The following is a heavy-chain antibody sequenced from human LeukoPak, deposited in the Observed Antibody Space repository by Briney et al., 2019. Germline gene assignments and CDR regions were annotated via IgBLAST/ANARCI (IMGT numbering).Heavy chain of an antibody. CDR2: INHSGST. CDR3: ARVAAPDYDSSGYYIDY. Sequence: SETLSLTCAVSGGSFSGYYWSWIRQPPGKGLEWIGEINHSGSTNYNPSLKSRVTISVDTSKNQFSLKLSSVTAADTAVYYCARVAAPDYDSSGYYIDYWGQGTLVTVSS. CDR1: GGSFSGYY. J-gene: IGHJ4*02. D-gene: IGHD3-22*01. V-gene: IGHV4-34*01.